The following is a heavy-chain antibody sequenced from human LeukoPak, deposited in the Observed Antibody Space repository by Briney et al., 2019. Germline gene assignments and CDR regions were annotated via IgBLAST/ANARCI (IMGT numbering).Heavy chain of an antibody. J-gene: IGHJ6*03. CDR2: FYYSGNT. Sequence: SETLSLTCNVSGGSISSSSYYWGWIRQPPGKGLEWIGSFYYSGNTYYNPPLKSRVTISVDTSKNQFSLKLTSVTAADTAVYYAARSNYALYYYYYMDVWGKGTTVTVSS. CDR1: GGSISSSSYY. V-gene: IGHV4-39*07. D-gene: IGHD3-16*01. CDR3: ARSNYALYYYYYMDV.